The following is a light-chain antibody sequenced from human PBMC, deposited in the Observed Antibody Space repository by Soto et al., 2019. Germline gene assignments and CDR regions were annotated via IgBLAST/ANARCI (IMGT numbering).Light chain of an antibody. V-gene: IGKV4-1*01. J-gene: IGKJ4*01. CDR2: WSS. CDR1: QSVLHSSNNKNY. CDR3: QQYSSTPLT. Sequence: DIAMTQSPDSLAVSLGERATINCKSSQSVLHSSNNKNYLAWYQQKPGQPPKLLIYWSSTRESGVPDRFSGSGSGTAFTLTISSLQAEDVAVYYCQQYSSTPLTFGGGTKVEI.